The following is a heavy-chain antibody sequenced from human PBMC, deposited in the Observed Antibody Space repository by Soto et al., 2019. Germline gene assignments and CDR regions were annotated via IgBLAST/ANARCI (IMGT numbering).Heavy chain of an antibody. CDR3: ARQRTSVVTRAYFDV. Sequence: PSETLSLTCTVTGDSISSRSYYWGWIRQPPGKGLEWIGSIYYSGSTYNNPSLRSRVSMSIDTSKDQFSLKLKSVTAADTALYFCARQRTSVVTRAYFDVWGPGSLVTSPQ. J-gene: IGHJ4*02. CDR2: IYYSGST. V-gene: IGHV4-39*01. D-gene: IGHD2-21*02. CDR1: GDSISSRSYY.